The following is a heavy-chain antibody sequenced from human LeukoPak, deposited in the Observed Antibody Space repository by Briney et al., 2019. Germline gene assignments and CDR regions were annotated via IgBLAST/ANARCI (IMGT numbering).Heavy chain of an antibody. J-gene: IGHJ4*02. V-gene: IGHV3-23*01. CDR2: INPNGDRT. CDR1: GIIFGSHG. Sequence: GGSLRLSCEASGIIFGSHGMAWVRQAPGRGLEWVSSINPNGDRTFHADFVKGRFTISRDNSKNTVSLHMNSLRAEDSAIYRCARAYDKAYDYWGQGTLVTVSS. CDR3: ARAYDKAYDY. D-gene: IGHD2-21*01.